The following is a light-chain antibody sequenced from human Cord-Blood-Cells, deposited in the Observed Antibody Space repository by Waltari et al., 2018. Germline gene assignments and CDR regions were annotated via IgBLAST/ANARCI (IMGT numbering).Light chain of an antibody. CDR3: QQYNSYWT. CDR2: DAS. Sequence: DIQMTQSPSTLSASVGDRVTITCRAGQSISSCLAWYQQKPGKAPKLLIYDASSLESGVPSRFSGSGSGTEFTLTISSRQPDDFATYYCQQYNSYWTFGQGTKVEIK. CDR1: QSISSC. J-gene: IGKJ1*01. V-gene: IGKV1-5*01.